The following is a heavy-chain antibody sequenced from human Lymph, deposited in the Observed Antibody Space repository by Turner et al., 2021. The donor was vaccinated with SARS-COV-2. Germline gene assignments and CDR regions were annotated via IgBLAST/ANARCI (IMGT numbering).Heavy chain of an antibody. CDR3: ARVYGDYVP. D-gene: IGHD4-17*01. CDR2: IYHGGST. CDR1: GFTVSSNY. Sequence: EVQRVVSGGGLVQPGGSLRLACAASGFTVSSNYMTWVRQAPGSGLEWVSLIYHGGSTYYADSMKGRFTISRDNSKNTLYLQMNSLRAEDTAVYYCARVYGDYVPWGQGTLVTVSS. J-gene: IGHJ5*02. V-gene: IGHV3-66*01.